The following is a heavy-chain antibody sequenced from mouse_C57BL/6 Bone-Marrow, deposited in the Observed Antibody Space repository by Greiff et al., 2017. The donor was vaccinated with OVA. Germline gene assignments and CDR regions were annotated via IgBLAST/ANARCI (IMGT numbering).Heavy chain of an antibody. D-gene: IGHD1-1*01. J-gene: IGHJ2*01. CDR1: GIDFSRYW. Sequence: EVKLMESGGGLVQPGGSLKLSCAASGIDFSRYWMSWVRRAPGKGLEWIGEINPDSSTINYAPSLKDKFIISRDNAKNTLYLQMSKVRSEDTALYYCASLYYYGYFDYWGQGTTLTVSS. CDR2: INPDSSTI. CDR3: ASLYYYGYFDY. V-gene: IGHV4-1*01.